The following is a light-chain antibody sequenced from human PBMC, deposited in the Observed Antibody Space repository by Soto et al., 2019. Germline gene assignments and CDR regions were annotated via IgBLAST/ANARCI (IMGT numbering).Light chain of an antibody. V-gene: IGKV1-5*03. CDR1: QSVSSW. J-gene: IGKJ1*01. CDR3: QQYRSYSWT. CDR2: KAS. Sequence: DVQLTQSPSTLSASVGDRVTITCRASQSVSSWLAWYQAKPGKAPNLLIYKASTLESGVPSRFSGSGSGPEFTLTISSLQPDDFATYYCQQYRSYSWTFGQGTKVEI.